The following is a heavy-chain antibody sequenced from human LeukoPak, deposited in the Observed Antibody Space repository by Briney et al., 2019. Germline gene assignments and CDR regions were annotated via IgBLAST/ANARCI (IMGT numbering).Heavy chain of an antibody. J-gene: IGHJ4*02. V-gene: IGHV3-7*01. D-gene: IGHD3-16*02. CDR2: IKQDGTQK. CDR3: AKDVDGGSYLNPFDY. CDR1: GFTFSSYW. Sequence: GGSLRLSCAASGFTFSSYWMSWVRQAPGKGLEWVANIKQDGTQKYYVDSMKGRFTISRDNAKNSLYLQMNSLRDEDTAVYYCAKDVDGGSYLNPFDYWGQGTLVTVSS.